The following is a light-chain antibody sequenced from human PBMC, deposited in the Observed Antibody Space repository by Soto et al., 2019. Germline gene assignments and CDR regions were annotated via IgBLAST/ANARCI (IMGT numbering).Light chain of an antibody. CDR1: QSVSSY. CDR2: DAS. V-gene: IGKV3-11*01. J-gene: IGKJ3*01. CDR3: QQRSNWPPG. Sequence: EIVLTQSPATLSLSLGERATLSCRASQSVSSYLAWYQQKPGQAPRLLIYDASNRATGIPARFSGSGSGTDFTLTISSLEPEDFAVYYCQQRSNWPPGFGPGTKVDIK.